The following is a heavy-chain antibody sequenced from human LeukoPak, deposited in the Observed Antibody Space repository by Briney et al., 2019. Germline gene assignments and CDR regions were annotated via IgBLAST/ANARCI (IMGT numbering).Heavy chain of an antibody. J-gene: IGHJ5*02. V-gene: IGHV4-38-2*02. Sequence: PSETLSLTCTVSGYSISSGYYWGWIRQPPGKGLEWIGSINHSGSTNYNPSLKSRVTISVDTSKNQFSLKLSSVTAADTAVYYCARDRYYYGSGSYYHFSPWGQGTLVTVSS. CDR3: ARDRYYYGSGSYYHFSP. D-gene: IGHD3-10*01. CDR1: GYSISSGYY. CDR2: INHSGST.